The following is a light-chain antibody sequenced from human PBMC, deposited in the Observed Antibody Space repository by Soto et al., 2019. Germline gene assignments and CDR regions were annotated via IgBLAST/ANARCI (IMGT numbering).Light chain of an antibody. CDR3: TSWTTSTTMI. CDR2: DVN. V-gene: IGLV2-14*03. J-gene: IGLJ2*01. CDR1: SSDIGAYNF. Sequence: QSVLTQPASVSGSPGQSITISCTGTSSDIGAYNFVSWYQQHPGKAPKLMLYDVNIRPSGVSNRFSGSNSANTASLTISGLQAEDEAEYYCTSWTTSTTMIFGGGTKLTVL.